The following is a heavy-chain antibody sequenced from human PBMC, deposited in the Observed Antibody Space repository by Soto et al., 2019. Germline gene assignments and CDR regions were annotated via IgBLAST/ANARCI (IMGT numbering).Heavy chain of an antibody. D-gene: IGHD2-15*01. CDR3: AHSVRGESCRGGTCYFFDY. CDR1: GFLISANGVG. CDR2: LYWDGDK. Sequence: QITLKESGPTLMKPTETLTLTCAVSGFLISANGVGVGWIRQPPGKALEWLGILYWDGDKRYSPSLKTRLTITMDTSKNQVVLTLTNMDPVDTATYYCAHSVRGESCRGGTCYFFDYWGQGTLVTVSS. J-gene: IGHJ4*02. V-gene: IGHV2-5*02.